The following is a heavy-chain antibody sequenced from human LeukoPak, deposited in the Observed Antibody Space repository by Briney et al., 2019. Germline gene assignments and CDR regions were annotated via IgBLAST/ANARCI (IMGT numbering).Heavy chain of an antibody. V-gene: IGHV3-13*01. CDR2: VGTGGDT. CDR1: GFSFRNYD. CDR3: ARRSAAAGIDASDI. J-gene: IGHJ3*02. Sequence: SGGSLRLSCSASGFSFRNYDMHWVRQPTGKGLEWVSAVGTGGDTYYAGSVKGRFTVVRENAKNTLYLQMNSLRAGDTAMYYCARRSAAAGIDASDIWGQGTMVTVSS. D-gene: IGHD6-13*01.